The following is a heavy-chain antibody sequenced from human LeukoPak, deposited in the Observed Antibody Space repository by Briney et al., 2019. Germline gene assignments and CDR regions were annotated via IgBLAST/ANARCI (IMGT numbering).Heavy chain of an antibody. CDR1: GFTFSSYG. CDR3: AKARQRYCSGGSCYFDY. D-gene: IGHD2-15*01. J-gene: IGHJ4*02. Sequence: PGGTLRLSCAASGFTFSSYGMSWVRQAPGKGLEWVSAISGSGGSTYYADSVKGRFTISRDNSKNTLYLQMNSLRAEDTAVYYCAKARQRYCSGGSCYFDYWGQGTLVTVSS. CDR2: ISGSGGST. V-gene: IGHV3-23*01.